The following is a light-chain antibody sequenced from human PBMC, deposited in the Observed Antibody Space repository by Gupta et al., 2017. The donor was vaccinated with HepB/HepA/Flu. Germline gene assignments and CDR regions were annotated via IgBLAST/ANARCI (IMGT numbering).Light chain of an antibody. CDR3: SAWDFSLNSWL. J-gene: IGLJ2*01. V-gene: IGLV10-54*04. Sequence: QAGLTQPPSVSKGLRQTATLTCTGNSDNVGNRGATWLQQHQGHPPELLSYRDNTRPSGISERFSASRSGNTASLTITGLQPEDEADYYCSAWDFSLNSWLFGGGTKLTVL. CDR2: RDN. CDR1: SDNVGNRG.